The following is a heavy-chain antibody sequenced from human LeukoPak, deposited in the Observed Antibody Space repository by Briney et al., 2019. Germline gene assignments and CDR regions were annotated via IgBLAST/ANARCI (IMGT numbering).Heavy chain of an antibody. CDR3: GRDYASSWTPLFNY. D-gene: IGHD6-13*01. V-gene: IGHV3-33*01. J-gene: IGHJ4*02. CDR1: GFTFTSYG. Sequence: GGSLRLSCATSGFTFTSYGMHWVRQAPGRGLEWVAALWSDGIKASYADSVRGRFTISRDNSRHTLYLQMDSLRAEDTAVYYCGRDYASSWTPLFNYWGQGTLVTVSS. CDR2: LWSDGIKA.